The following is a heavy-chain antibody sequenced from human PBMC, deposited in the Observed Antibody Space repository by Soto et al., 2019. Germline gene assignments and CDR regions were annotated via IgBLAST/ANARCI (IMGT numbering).Heavy chain of an antibody. V-gene: IGHV3-30*04. D-gene: IGHD6-19*01. CDR3: AREGASSGWHFDY. CDR1: GFTFSSYA. J-gene: IGHJ4*02. CDR2: ISYDGRNK. Sequence: QVPLVESGGGVVQPGRSLRLSCAASGFTFSSYAMHWVRQAPGKGLEWVAVISYDGRNKYHADSVKGRFTISRDNSKNTLYLQMNSLRAEDTAVYYCAREGASSGWHFDYWGQGTLVTVSS.